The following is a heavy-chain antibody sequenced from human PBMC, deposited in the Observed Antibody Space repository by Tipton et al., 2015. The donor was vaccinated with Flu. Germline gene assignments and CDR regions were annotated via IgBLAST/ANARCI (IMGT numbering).Heavy chain of an antibody. CDR2: IYYSGST. CDR3: AREDGIGSGSYFAS. CDR1: GGSISSGGYY. Sequence: TLSLTCTVSGGSISSGGYYWSWIRQHPGKGLEWIGYIYYSGSTYYNPSLKSRVTISVDTSTNQFSLKLSSVTAAETAVYYCAREDGIGSGSYFASSGQASLVTVPS. V-gene: IGHV4-31*03. J-gene: IGHJ4*02. D-gene: IGHD3-10*01.